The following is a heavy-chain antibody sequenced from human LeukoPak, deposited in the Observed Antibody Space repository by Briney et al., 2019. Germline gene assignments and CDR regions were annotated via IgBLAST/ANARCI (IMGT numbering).Heavy chain of an antibody. CDR2: INPNSGGT. D-gene: IGHD4-23*01. Sequence: ASVKVSCKASGYTFTGYYMHWVRQAPGQGLEWMGWINPNSGGTNYAQKFQGKVTMTRDTSISTAYMELSRLRSDDTAVYYCARDYGGNHPVAYYYYYMDVWGKGTTVTVSS. CDR1: GYTFTGYY. V-gene: IGHV1-2*02. J-gene: IGHJ6*03. CDR3: ARDYGGNHPVAYYYYYMDV.